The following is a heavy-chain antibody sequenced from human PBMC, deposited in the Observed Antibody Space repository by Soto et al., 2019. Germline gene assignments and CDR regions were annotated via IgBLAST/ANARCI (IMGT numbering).Heavy chain of an antibody. CDR3: TRDSRSWWVDAFDI. CDR1: GFTFGDYA. V-gene: IGHV3-49*03. J-gene: IGHJ3*02. D-gene: IGHD2-15*01. Sequence: SGGSLRLSCIASGFTFGDYAMSWFRQAPGKGLEWVGFIRSKAYGGTTEYAASVKGRFTISRDDSKSIAYLQMNSLKTEDTAVYYCTRDSRSWWVDAFDIWGQGTMVTVSS. CDR2: IRSKAYGGTT.